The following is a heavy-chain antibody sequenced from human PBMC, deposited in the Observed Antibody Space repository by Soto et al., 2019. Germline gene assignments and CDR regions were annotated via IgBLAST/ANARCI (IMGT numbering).Heavy chain of an antibody. D-gene: IGHD2-15*01. V-gene: IGHV4-39*02. J-gene: IGHJ4*02. CDR2: ISYSGST. Sequence: KPSETPSLTCTVSGGSIISSNHYWGWIRQPPGKGLEWIGTISYSGSTYYNPSLKSRVTISVDTSKNHFSLELSSVTAADTAVYYCARSSRVGYCSGGDCSNFDYWGQGTLVTVSS. CDR1: GGSIISSNHY. CDR3: ARSSRVGYCSGGDCSNFDY.